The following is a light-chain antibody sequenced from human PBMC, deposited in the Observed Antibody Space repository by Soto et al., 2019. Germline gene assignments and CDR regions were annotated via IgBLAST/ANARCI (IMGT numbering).Light chain of an antibody. V-gene: IGKV3-20*01. CDR2: AAS. J-gene: IGKJ4*01. CDR1: QNVNSKY. CDR3: QQYSNSVGF. Sequence: EIVLTQSPGTLSLSPGERATLSCRASQNVNSKYLAWYQQKPGQAPRLLIYAASSRATGIPDRFSGSGSGTDFILTISRLEAEDFAVYYCQQYSNSVGFFGGGTRVEI.